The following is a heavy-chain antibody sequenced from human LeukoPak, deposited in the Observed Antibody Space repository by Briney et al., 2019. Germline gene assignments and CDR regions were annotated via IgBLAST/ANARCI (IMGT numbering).Heavy chain of an antibody. CDR1: GASFSGYY. D-gene: IGHD2-2*01. Sequence: SEPLSLTCAVYGASFSGYYWTWIRQPPGKGPEWIGEINHSVRTNYNTSLNSRVTISVDTSKNQFSLKLSSVTAADTAVYYCARNGFIVVVPTGLDYWGQGTLVTVSS. J-gene: IGHJ4*02. CDR2: INHSVRT. V-gene: IGHV4-34*01. CDR3: ARNGFIVVVPTGLDY.